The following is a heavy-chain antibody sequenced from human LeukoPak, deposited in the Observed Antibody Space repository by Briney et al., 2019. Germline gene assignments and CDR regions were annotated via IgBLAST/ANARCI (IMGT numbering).Heavy chain of an antibody. V-gene: IGHV1-24*01. Sequence: GASVKVSCKVSGYTLTELSMHWVRQAPGKGLEWMGGFDPEDGETIYAQKFQGRVTITEDTSTDTAYMELSSLRSEDTAVYYCATGLPNYYDSSGYPDYWGQGTLVTVSS. J-gene: IGHJ4*02. CDR1: GYTLTELS. CDR2: FDPEDGET. CDR3: ATGLPNYYDSSGYPDY. D-gene: IGHD3-22*01.